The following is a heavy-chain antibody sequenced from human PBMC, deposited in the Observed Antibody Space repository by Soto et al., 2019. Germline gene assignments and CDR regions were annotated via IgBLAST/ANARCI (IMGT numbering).Heavy chain of an antibody. CDR3: AKTTDGWFSAFEI. V-gene: IGHV3-23*01. J-gene: IGHJ3*02. CDR2: ISGSGTTA. CDR1: GFVFSSYA. Sequence: GSLRLSCAASGFVFSSYAMSWVRQAPGKGLEWVSAISGSGTTAYYADSVKGRFIFSRDNPKNTMYLQMNSLRAEDTVVYFCAKTTDGWFSAFEIWGQGTVVTVSS. D-gene: IGHD6-19*01.